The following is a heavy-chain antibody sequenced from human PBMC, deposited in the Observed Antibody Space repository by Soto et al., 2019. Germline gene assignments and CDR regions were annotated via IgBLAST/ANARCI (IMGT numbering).Heavy chain of an antibody. V-gene: IGHV2-70*11. CDR2: IDWDDDK. Sequence: SGPTLVNPTQTLTLTCTFSGFSLSTSGMCVSWIRQPPGKALEWLARIDWDDDKYYSTSLKTRLTISKDTSKNQVVLTMTNMDPVDTATYYCARVYGSGSYHDYWGQGTLVTVSS. CDR1: GFSLSTSGMC. J-gene: IGHJ4*02. CDR3: ARVYGSGSYHDY. D-gene: IGHD3-10*01.